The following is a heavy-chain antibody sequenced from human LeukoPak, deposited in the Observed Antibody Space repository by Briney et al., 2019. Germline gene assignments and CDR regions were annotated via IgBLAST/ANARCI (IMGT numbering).Heavy chain of an antibody. V-gene: IGHV7-4-1*02. D-gene: IGHD6-6*01. J-gene: IGHJ4*02. CDR1: GYTFTSYA. Sequence: GASVKVSCKASGYTFTSYAMNWVRQAPGQGLEWMGWINTNTGNPTYAQGFTRRFVFSLDTSVSTAYLQISSLKAEDTAVYYCARDRFGHPGYSSSSVDYWGQGTLVTVSS. CDR2: INTNTGNP. CDR3: ARDRFGHPGYSSSSVDY.